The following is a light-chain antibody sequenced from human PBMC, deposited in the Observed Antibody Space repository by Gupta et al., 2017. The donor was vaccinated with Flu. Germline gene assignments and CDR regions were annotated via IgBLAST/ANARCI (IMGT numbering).Light chain of an antibody. V-gene: IGLV1-51*01. CDR2: DNN. J-gene: IGLJ2*01. CDR3: ATWDSSLSGGV. Sequence: SSSNIGNDYVSWYQQLPGTGPKLLIYDNNKRPSGIPDRFSGSKSGTSATLGITVLQTVDEADYYCATWDSSLSGGVFGGGTKLTVL. CDR1: SSNIGNDY.